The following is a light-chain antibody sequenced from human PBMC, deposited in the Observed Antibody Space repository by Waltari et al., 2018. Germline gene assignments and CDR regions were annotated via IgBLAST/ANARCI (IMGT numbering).Light chain of an antibody. V-gene: IGLV2-14*03. CDR1: SSDDGGDND. CDR3: SSYSSSITPV. CDR2: DVT. J-gene: IGLJ2*01. Sequence: QSALTQPASVSGSPGQSSTISWTGTSSDDGGDNDVSWYQQYPGQAPKLMVYDVTNRTSGVSYGYSGSKSGNTASLTISGLQAEDEADYYCSSYSSSITPVFGGGTKLTVL.